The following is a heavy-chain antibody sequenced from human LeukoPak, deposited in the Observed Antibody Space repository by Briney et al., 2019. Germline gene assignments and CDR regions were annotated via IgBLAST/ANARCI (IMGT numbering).Heavy chain of an antibody. V-gene: IGHV1-18*01. CDR3: ARDGTAGELFDY. CDR1: GYTFTSYG. CDR2: ISAYNGNT. D-gene: IGHD3-10*01. J-gene: IGHJ4*02. Sequence: ASVKVSCKASGYTFTSYGISWVRPAPGQGLEWMGWISAYNGNTNYAQKFQGRVTMTRDTSTRTVYMELSSLRSEDTAVYYCARDGTAGELFDYWGQGTLVTVSS.